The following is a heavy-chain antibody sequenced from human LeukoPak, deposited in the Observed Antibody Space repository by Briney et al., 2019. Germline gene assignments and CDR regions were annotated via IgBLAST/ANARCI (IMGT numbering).Heavy chain of an antibody. Sequence: GGSLRLSCAAPGFTFSSYSMNWVRQAPGKGLDWVSYISSSSSTIYYADSVKGRFTISRDNAKNSLYLQMNSLRAEDTAVYYCARDSEDDFWRGYLFDYWGQGTLVTVSS. V-gene: IGHV3-48*01. CDR2: ISSSSSTI. J-gene: IGHJ4*02. D-gene: IGHD3-3*01. CDR3: ARDSEDDFWRGYLFDY. CDR1: GFTFSSYS.